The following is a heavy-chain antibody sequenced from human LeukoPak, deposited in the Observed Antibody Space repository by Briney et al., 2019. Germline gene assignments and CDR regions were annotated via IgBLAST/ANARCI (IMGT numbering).Heavy chain of an antibody. D-gene: IGHD1-26*01. CDR3: ARDLSFGSLDF. J-gene: IGHJ4*02. CDR2: ISGSGGST. V-gene: IGHV3-23*01. Sequence: GGSLRLSCAASGFTFSSYAMSWVRQAPGKGLEWVSAISGSGGSTYYADPVKGRFTISRDNSKNTLYLQMNSLRVEDTAMFYCARDLSFGSLDFRGQGTLVTVSS. CDR1: GFTFSSYA.